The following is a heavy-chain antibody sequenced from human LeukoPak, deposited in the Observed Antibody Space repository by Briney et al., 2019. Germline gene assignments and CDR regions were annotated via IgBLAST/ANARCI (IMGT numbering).Heavy chain of an antibody. V-gene: IGHV3-23*01. CDR2: ISGSGGST. CDR3: ARPGVVGYYYYYGMDV. Sequence: GGSLRLSCAASGFTFSSYAMSWVRQAPGKGLEWVSAISGSGGSTYYADSVKGRFTISRDNSKNTLYLQMNSLRAEDTAVYYCARPGVVGYYYYYGMDVWGQGTTVTVSS. J-gene: IGHJ6*02. D-gene: IGHD2-15*01. CDR1: GFTFSSYA.